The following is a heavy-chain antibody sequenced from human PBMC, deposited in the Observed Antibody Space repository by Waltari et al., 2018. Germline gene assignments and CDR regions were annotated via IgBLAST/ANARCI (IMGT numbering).Heavy chain of an antibody. Sequence: QVQLQESGPGLVKPSETLSLTCTVSGGSMSSYYWSWIRQPPGKGLEWIGYIYYSGSTHYNPSLKSRVTISVDTSKIQFSLKLSSVTAADTAVYYCARDKEYYYYYMDVWGKGTTVTVSS. CDR2: IYYSGST. CDR1: GGSMSSYY. CDR3: ARDKEYYYYYMDV. V-gene: IGHV4-59*01. J-gene: IGHJ6*03.